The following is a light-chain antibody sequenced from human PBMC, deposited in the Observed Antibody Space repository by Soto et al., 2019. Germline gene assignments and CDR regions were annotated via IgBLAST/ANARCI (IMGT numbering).Light chain of an antibody. CDR3: QKYNSAPNT. CDR1: RDISSS. Sequence: DVQMTQSPSSLSASVGDRVTITCRASRDISSSLAWYQQKPGKVPKLLIYAASTLHAGVQSRFSGSGSGTLFTLTINSLQPEDVATYYCQKYNSAPNTCGRGTRLEIK. J-gene: IGKJ2*01. V-gene: IGKV1-27*01. CDR2: AAS.